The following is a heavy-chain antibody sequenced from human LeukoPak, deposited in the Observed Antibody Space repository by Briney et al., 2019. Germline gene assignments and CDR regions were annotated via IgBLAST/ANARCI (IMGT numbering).Heavy chain of an antibody. J-gene: IGHJ4*02. CDR2: ISYDGSNK. CDR1: GFTFSSYG. Sequence: GGSLRLSCAASGFTFSSYGMHWVRQAPGKGLEWVAVISYDGSNKYYADSVKGRFTISRDNSKNTLYLQMNSLRAEDTAVYYCAKVKSGYGLFDYWGQGTLVTVSS. D-gene: IGHD5-12*01. CDR3: AKVKSGYGLFDY. V-gene: IGHV3-30*18.